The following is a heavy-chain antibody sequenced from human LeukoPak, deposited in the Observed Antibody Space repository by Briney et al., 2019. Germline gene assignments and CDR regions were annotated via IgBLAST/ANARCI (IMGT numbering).Heavy chain of an antibody. CDR1: GGSISSRNW. J-gene: IGHJ1*01. Sequence: SETLSLTCAVSGGSISSRNWWSWVRQPPGKGLEWIGEIYHSGSTNYNPSLKTRVTISVDKSKNQFSLKLSSVTAADTAVYYCARNRRLYSSSFQHWGQGTLVTVSS. CDR2: IYHSGST. D-gene: IGHD6-13*01. V-gene: IGHV4-4*02. CDR3: ARNRRLYSSSFQH.